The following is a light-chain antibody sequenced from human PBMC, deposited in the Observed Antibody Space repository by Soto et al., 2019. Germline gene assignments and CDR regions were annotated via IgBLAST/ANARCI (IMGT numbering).Light chain of an antibody. V-gene: IGKV3-11*01. CDR3: QQRSNWPGT. J-gene: IGKJ1*01. Sequence: IVLTQSPATLSLSPWERATLSCRASQSVSSYLAWYQQKPGQAPRLLIYDASNRATGIPAMFSGSGSGTDFTLTISSLEAKDFAVYYCQQRSNWPGTFGQGTKVDIK. CDR2: DAS. CDR1: QSVSSY.